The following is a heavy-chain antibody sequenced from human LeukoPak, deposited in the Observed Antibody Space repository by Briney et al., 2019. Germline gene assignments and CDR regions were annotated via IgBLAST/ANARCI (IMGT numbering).Heavy chain of an antibody. CDR2: ISSNGGST. V-gene: IGHV3-64*01. D-gene: IGHD3-10*01. Sequence: GGSLRLSCAASGFTFSSYAMHWVRQAPGKGLEYVSAISSNGGSTYHANSVKGRFTISRDNSKNTLYLQMGSLRAEDMAVYYCARSEGSGSYYSPNYDYWGQGTLVTVSS. CDR3: ARSEGSGSYYSPNYDY. J-gene: IGHJ4*02. CDR1: GFTFSSYA.